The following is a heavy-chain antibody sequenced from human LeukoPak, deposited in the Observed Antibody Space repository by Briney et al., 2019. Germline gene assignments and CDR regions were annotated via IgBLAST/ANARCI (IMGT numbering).Heavy chain of an antibody. D-gene: IGHD1-26*01. CDR3: ARGQQLLSCDV. J-gene: IGHJ4*02. Sequence: GGSLRLSCAAPGFTLSRYSMNWVRQAPGKRLEWISSISSSSSYIYYADSVKGRFTISRDNAKNSLYLQMNSLRVEDTAVYYCARGQQLLSCDVWGQGTLVTVSS. CDR1: GFTLSRYS. V-gene: IGHV3-21*01. CDR2: ISSSSSYI.